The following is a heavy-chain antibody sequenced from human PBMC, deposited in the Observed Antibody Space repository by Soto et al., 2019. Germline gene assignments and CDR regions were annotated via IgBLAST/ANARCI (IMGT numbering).Heavy chain of an antibody. CDR3: ARRYSSSSGIDY. J-gene: IGHJ4*02. Sequence: SETLSLTCTVSGGSISSYYWSWIRQPPGKGLEWIEYIYYSGSTNYNPSLKSRVTISVDTSKNQFSLKLSSVTAADTAVYYCARRYSSSSGIDYWGQGTLVTVSS. V-gene: IGHV4-59*01. CDR2: IYYSGST. CDR1: GGSISSYY. D-gene: IGHD6-6*01.